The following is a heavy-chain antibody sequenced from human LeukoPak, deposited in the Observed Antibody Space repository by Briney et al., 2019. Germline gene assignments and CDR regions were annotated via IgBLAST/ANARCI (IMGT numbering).Heavy chain of an antibody. V-gene: IGHV3-23*01. D-gene: IGHD5-18*01. CDR1: GFTFSSYG. CDR2: ISGGGVST. J-gene: IGHJ4*02. Sequence: SGGSLRLSCAASGFTFSSYGMSWVRQAPGKGLEWASGISGGGVSTYYADSVKGRFTISRDNAKNSLYLQMNSLRAEDTAVYYCARARVEYSYDLFDYWGQGTLVTVSS. CDR3: ARARVEYSYDLFDY.